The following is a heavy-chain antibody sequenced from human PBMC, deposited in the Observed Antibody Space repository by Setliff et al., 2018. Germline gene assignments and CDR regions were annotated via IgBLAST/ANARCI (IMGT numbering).Heavy chain of an antibody. Sequence: TLSLTCTVPGGSISSISYYWGWIRQPPGKGLEWIGTVYDSGTTYYNPSPKSRVTIFVDTSKNQFSLNLNSVTAADTGVYYCASCRYQVPYDYWGQGILVTV. J-gene: IGHJ4*02. D-gene: IGHD2-2*01. V-gene: IGHV4-39*01. CDR3: ASCRYQVPYDY. CDR1: GGSISSISYY. CDR2: VYDSGTT.